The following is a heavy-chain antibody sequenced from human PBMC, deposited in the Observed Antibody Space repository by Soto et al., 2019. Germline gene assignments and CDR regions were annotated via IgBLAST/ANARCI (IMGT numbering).Heavy chain of an antibody. CDR2: ISYDGSNQ. Sequence: SLRLSCAASGFTFNIYGMHWVRQAPDKGLEWVALISYDGSNQYYADSVKGRFTTSRDNSKNTLFLQMNSLRADDTAVYYCAKDQASGQGSFDSWGQGTLVTVSS. J-gene: IGHJ4*02. CDR1: GFTFNIYG. V-gene: IGHV3-30*18. CDR3: AKDQASGQGSFDS.